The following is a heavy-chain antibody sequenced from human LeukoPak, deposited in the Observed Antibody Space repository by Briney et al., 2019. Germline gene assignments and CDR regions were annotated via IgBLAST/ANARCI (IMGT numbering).Heavy chain of an antibody. V-gene: IGHV3-11*04. D-gene: IGHD4-11*01. Sequence: GGSLRLSCAASGFTFSDYYMSWIRQAPGKGLEWLSYITHSGRTIYYADSVKGRFTISRDNAKNSLYLEINSLRAEDTAVYYCARDSTEDSNFDYWGQGTLVTVSS. CDR1: GFTFSDYY. CDR2: ITHSGRTI. J-gene: IGHJ4*02. CDR3: ARDSTEDSNFDY.